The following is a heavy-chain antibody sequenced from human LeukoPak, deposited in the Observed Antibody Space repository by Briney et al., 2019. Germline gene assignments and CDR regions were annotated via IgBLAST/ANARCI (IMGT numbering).Heavy chain of an antibody. J-gene: IGHJ4*02. CDR1: GSPFSSFW. Sequence: GGSLEIPCQGPGSPFSSFWIAWVRQLPGKGREWMGDIYPSDSHTTYSPPFQGQVTISADKSINTAFLQWNSLQASDTAIYYCARVVGAAPFDYWGQGTLVTVSS. CDR3: ARVVGAAPFDY. D-gene: IGHD2-2*01. V-gene: IGHV5-51*01. CDR2: IYPSDSHT.